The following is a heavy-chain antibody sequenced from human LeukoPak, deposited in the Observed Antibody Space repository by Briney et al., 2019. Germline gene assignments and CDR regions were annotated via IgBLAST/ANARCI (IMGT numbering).Heavy chain of an antibody. CDR1: GFTFSSYW. CDR2: IKQDGSEK. V-gene: IGHV3-7*01. J-gene: IGHJ4*02. CDR3: ARVANSVYDFWSGYSVVAHFDY. D-gene: IGHD3-3*01. Sequence: GGSLRLSCAASGFTFSSYWMSWVRQAPGKGLEWVANIKQDGSEKYYVDSVKGRFTISRDNAKNSLYLQMNSLRAEDTAVYYCARVANSVYDFWSGYSVVAHFDYWGQGTLVTVSS.